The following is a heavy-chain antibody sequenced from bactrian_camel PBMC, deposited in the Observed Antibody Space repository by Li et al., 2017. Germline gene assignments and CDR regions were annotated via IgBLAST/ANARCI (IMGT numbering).Heavy chain of an antibody. Sequence: HVQLVESGGGSVQTGGSLRLSCAASGVTYASSHDVNCMGWFRQAPGKEREGVAVIDGAGTTAYTQSVKDRFTISQVNNTLYLQMNSLKAEDTAMYYCAAGSPILYGGNCPLQSEYSYWGQGTQVTVS. CDR1: GVTYASSHDVNC. CDR3: AAGSPILYGGNCPLQSEYSY. CDR2: IDGAGTT. J-gene: IGHJ4*01. V-gene: IGHV3S55*01. D-gene: IGHD6*01.